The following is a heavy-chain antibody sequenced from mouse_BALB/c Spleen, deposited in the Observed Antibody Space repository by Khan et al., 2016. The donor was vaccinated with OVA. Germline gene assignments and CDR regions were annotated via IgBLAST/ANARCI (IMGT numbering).Heavy chain of an antibody. V-gene: IGHV5-6*02. CDR2: INSGGYYT. Sequence: EVKLEESGGDLMKPGGSLKLSCAASGFTFSTYGMSWVRQTPDKRLEWVATINSGGYYTYYPDSVQGRFSVSRSNAKNTLYLQMSSLKSEDTAMYYCASHLTGSFDYGGQGTLVTVSA. CDR3: ASHLTGSFDY. D-gene: IGHD4-1*01. CDR1: GFTFSTYG. J-gene: IGHJ3*01.